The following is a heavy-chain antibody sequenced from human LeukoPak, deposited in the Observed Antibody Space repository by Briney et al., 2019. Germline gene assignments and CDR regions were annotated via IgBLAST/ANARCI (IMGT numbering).Heavy chain of an antibody. V-gene: IGHV1-24*01. CDR2: FDPEDGET. Sequence: ASVQVPRQVSGYTLNELSLLWVRQAPGKGLEWTGGFDPEDGETIYAQKFQGRVTMTEDTSTDTAYMELSSLRSEDTAVYYCATVRRRSRWYFDLWGRGTLVTVSS. CDR3: ATVRRRSRWYFDL. CDR1: GYTLNELS. D-gene: IGHD2-15*01. J-gene: IGHJ2*01.